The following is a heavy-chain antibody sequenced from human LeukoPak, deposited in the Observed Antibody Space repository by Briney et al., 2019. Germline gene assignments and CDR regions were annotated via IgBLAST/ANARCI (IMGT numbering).Heavy chain of an antibody. J-gene: IGHJ4*02. CDR1: GYTFTVYY. CDR3: ARDVFFRGYTTDY. V-gene: IGHV1-2*02. CDR2: INPNSGGT. Sequence: ASVKVSCKASGYTFTVYYMHWVRQAPGQGLEWMGWINPNSGGTNYAQKFQGRVTMTRDMSTSTVYMEVSSLNSEDTAVYYCARDVFFRGYTTDYWGQGTLITVSS. D-gene: IGHD1-1*01.